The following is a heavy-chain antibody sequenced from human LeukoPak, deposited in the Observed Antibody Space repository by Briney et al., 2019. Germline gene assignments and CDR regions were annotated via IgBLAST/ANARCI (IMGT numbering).Heavy chain of an antibody. CDR2: INHSGST. V-gene: IGHV4-34*01. D-gene: IGHD6-13*01. CDR3: ARPRIAAAGTSPFDY. Sequence: SETLSLTCAVYGGSFSGYYWSWIRQPPGKGLEWIGEINHSGSTNYNPSLKSRVTISVDTSKNQFSLKLSSVTAADTAVYYCARPRIAAAGTSPFDYWGQGTLVTVPS. J-gene: IGHJ4*02. CDR1: GGSFSGYY.